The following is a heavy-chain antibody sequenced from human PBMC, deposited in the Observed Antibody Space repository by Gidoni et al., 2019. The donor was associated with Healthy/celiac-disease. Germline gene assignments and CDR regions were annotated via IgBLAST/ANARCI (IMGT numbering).Heavy chain of an antibody. CDR3: ARLDYGDLGLFDY. Sequence: QLQLQESGPGLVKPSETLSLTCTVPGCSISSSSYYWGWIRQPPGKGLEWIGSIYYSGSTYYNPSLKSRVTISVDTSKNQFSLKLSSVTAADTAVYYCARLDYGDLGLFDYWGQGTLVTVSS. D-gene: IGHD4-17*01. CDR1: GCSISSSSYY. J-gene: IGHJ4*02. V-gene: IGHV4-39*01. CDR2: IYYSGST.